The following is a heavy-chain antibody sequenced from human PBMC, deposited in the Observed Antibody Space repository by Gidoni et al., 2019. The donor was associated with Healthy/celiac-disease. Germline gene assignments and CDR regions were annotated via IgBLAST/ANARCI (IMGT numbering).Heavy chain of an antibody. V-gene: IGHV3-21*01. Sequence: EVQLVESGGGLVKPGGSLRLSGAASVCPFSSYSMNWVRQAPGKGLEWVSSISRSSSYIYYADSVKGRFTISRDNAKNSLYLQMNSLRAEDTAVYYCARVAYCGGDCYPDAFDIWGQGTMVTVSS. CDR2: ISRSSSYI. D-gene: IGHD2-21*02. CDR3: ARVAYCGGDCYPDAFDI. J-gene: IGHJ3*02. CDR1: VCPFSSYS.